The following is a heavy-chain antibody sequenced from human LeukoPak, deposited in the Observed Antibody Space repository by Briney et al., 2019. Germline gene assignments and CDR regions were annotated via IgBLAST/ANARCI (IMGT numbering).Heavy chain of an antibody. Sequence: SETLSLTCAVSGGSFIDFYWSWIRQPPGGGLEWIGEIYHNGNSNSNPSLKSRLTMSIDTSKNQISLNLNSVTAADTAVYYCARRTPGVLGEYYFDYWGQGTLVTVSS. CDR2: IYHNGNS. D-gene: IGHD2/OR15-2a*01. V-gene: IGHV4-34*01. J-gene: IGHJ4*02. CDR3: ARRTPGVLGEYYFDY. CDR1: GGSFIDFY.